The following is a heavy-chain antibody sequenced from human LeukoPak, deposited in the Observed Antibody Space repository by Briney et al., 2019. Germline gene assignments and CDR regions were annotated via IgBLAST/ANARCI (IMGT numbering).Heavy chain of an antibody. J-gene: IGHJ4*02. Sequence: QSGGSLRLSCAASGFTFSSYSMNWVRQAPGKGLEWVSYISSSSSTIYYADSVKGRFTISRDNAKNSLYLQMNSLRAEDAAVYYCAREITGTTGDYWGQGTLVTVSS. V-gene: IGHV3-48*01. CDR3: AREITGTTGDY. CDR2: ISSSSSTI. CDR1: GFTFSSYS. D-gene: IGHD1-7*01.